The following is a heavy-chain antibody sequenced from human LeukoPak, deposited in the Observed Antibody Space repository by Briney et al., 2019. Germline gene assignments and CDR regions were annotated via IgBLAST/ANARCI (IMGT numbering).Heavy chain of an antibody. J-gene: IGHJ4*02. CDR3: ARTIFGVVMGLDY. CDR1: GGTFSRYA. V-gene: IGHV1-69*01. CDR2: IIPILGTA. Sequence: SVKVSCKASGGTFSRYAISWVRQAPGQGLEWMGGIIPILGTANYAQKFQGRVTITADESTSTAYMELSSLRSEDTAVYCCARTIFGVVMGLDYWGQGTLVTVSS. D-gene: IGHD3-3*01.